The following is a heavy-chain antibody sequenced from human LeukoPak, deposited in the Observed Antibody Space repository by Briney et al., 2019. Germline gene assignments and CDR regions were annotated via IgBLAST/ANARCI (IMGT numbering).Heavy chain of an antibody. J-gene: IGHJ3*02. Sequence: GGSLRLSCAASGFTFSSFWMHWVRQDPGKGLVWVSRINSDGSSTRYADSVKGGFTISRDNAQNKMYVQMNSLRAEDTAVYYCARGGVYCSGGSCYVSAFDIWGQGTMVTVSS. CDR2: INSDGSST. V-gene: IGHV3-74*01. CDR1: GFTFSSFW. D-gene: IGHD2-15*01. CDR3: ARGGVYCSGGSCYVSAFDI.